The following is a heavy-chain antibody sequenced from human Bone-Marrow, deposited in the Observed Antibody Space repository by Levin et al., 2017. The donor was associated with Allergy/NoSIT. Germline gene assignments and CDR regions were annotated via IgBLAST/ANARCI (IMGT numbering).Heavy chain of an antibody. Sequence: GGSLRLSCAASGFTFSSYAMSWVRQAPGKGLEWVSSIIGSGSTTFYADSVKGRFTVSRDNSKNTLYLQTNSLRADDTAVYYCAKSETGSYLPGEYWGQGTLVTVSS. CDR3: AKSETGSYLPGEY. CDR1: GFTFSSYA. V-gene: IGHV3-23*01. CDR2: IIGSGSTT. D-gene: IGHD1-26*01. J-gene: IGHJ4*02.